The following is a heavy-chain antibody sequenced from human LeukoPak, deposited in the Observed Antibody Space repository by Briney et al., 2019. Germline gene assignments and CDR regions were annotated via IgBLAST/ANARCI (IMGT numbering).Heavy chain of an antibody. Sequence: GRSLRLSCAASGFTFSSYGMRWVRQAPGKGLEWVAVISYDGSNKYYADSVKGRFTISRDNSKNTLYLQMNSLRAEDTAVYYCAKAARISRFLEWSPSPTGMDVGAKGPTVPVPS. CDR2: ISYDGSNK. D-gene: IGHD3-3*01. CDR1: GFTFSSYG. J-gene: IGHJ6*04. CDR3: AKAARISRFLEWSPSPTGMDV. V-gene: IGHV3-30*18.